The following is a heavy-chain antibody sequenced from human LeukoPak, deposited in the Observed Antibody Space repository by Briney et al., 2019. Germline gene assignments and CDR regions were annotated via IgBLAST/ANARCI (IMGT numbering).Heavy chain of an antibody. J-gene: IGHJ4*02. CDR3: ARKGSSLLGFDY. CDR1: GGSFSGYY. CDR2: TDHSGST. Sequence: SETLSLTCAVYGGSFSGYYWSWIRQPPGKGLEWIGETDHSGSTNYNPSLKSRVTISVDTSKNQFSLKLSSVTAADTAVYYCARKGSSLLGFDYWGQGTLVTVSS. D-gene: IGHD3-10*01. V-gene: IGHV4-34*01.